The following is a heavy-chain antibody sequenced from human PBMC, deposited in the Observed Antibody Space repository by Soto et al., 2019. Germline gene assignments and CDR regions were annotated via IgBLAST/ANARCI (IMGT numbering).Heavy chain of an antibody. D-gene: IGHD3-10*01. CDR3: ARDRLLWFGELNYYFDY. CDR1: GGTFSSYA. Sequence: QVQLVQSGAEVKKPGSSVKVSCKASGGTFSSYAISWERQAPGQGLEWMGGIIPIFGTANYAQKFQGRVTITADESTSTAYMELSSLRSEDTAVYYCARDRLLWFGELNYYFDYWGQGTLVTVSS. J-gene: IGHJ4*02. V-gene: IGHV1-69*01. CDR2: IIPIFGTA.